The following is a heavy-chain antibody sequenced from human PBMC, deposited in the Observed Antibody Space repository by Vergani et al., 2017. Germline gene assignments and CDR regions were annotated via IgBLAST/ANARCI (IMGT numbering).Heavy chain of an antibody. CDR2: ISISADT. V-gene: IGHV4-34*01. J-gene: IGHJ4*02. CDR3: ARVSCSSTSCYQPFDY. D-gene: IGHD2-2*01. CDR1: GGSFSGYY. Sequence: QVQLQQWGAGLLKPSETLSLTCAVYGGSFSGYYWSWIRQTPGKGLEWIGQISISADTNYSPSLTSRLTISIETSKNQFSLKVNSVTAADTAMYYCARVSCSSTSCYQPFDYWGQGTLVTVSS.